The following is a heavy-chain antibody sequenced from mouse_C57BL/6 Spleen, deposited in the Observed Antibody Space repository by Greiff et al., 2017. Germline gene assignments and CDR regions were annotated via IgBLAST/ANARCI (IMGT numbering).Heavy chain of an antibody. J-gene: IGHJ3*01. D-gene: IGHD2-5*01. V-gene: IGHV1-85*01. CDR2: IYPRDGST. CDR1: GYTFTSYD. CDR3: AREDSNWFAY. Sequence: VKVVESGPELVKPGASVKLSCKASGYTFTSYDINWVKQRPGQGLEWIGWIYPRDGSTKYNEKFKGKATLTVDTSSSTAYMELHSLTSEDSAVYFCAREDSNWFAYWGQGTLVTVSA.